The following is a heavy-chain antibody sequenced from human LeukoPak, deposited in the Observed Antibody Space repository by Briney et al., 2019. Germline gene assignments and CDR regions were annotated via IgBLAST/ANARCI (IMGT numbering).Heavy chain of an antibody. D-gene: IGHD1-1*01. Sequence: PGGSLRLSCAASGFTFSSYWMSWVRQAPGKGLEWVANIKQDGSEKYYVDSVKGRFTISRDNAKNSLYLQMNSLRAEDTAVYYCASRPPTTLTYGLNYWGQGILVAVSS. CDR2: IKQDGSEK. CDR1: GFTFSSYW. J-gene: IGHJ4*02. CDR3: ASRPPTTLTYGLNY. V-gene: IGHV3-7*01.